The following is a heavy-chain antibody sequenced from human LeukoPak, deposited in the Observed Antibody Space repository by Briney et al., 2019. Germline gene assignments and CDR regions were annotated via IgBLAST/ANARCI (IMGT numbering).Heavy chain of an antibody. CDR3: ARMNYVSSGWGAPFDY. V-gene: IGHV3-48*04. Sequence: GGSLRLSCAASGFTFSSFSMNWVRQAPGKGLEWVSYIRSGGTNTDYTGSVKGRFTISRDDAKNSLYLQMNSLRAEDTAVYYCARMNYVSSGWGAPFDYWGQGTLVTVSS. J-gene: IGHJ4*02. D-gene: IGHD1-7*01. CDR2: IRSGGTNT. CDR1: GFTFSSFS.